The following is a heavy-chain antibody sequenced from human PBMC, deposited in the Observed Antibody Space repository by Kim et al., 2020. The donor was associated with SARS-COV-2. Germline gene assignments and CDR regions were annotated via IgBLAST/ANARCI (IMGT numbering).Heavy chain of an antibody. D-gene: IGHD3-10*01. CDR2: IKQHGSEK. CDR1: GFTFSSYW. V-gene: IGHV3-7*03. J-gene: IGHJ4*02. CDR3: AREGGYYGSGDTDY. Sequence: GGSLRLSCAASGFTFSSYWMSWVRQAPGKGLEWVANIKQHGSEKYYVDSVKGRFTISRDEAKNSLYLQMNSLRAEDTAVYYCAREGGYYGSGDTDYWGQGTLVTVSS.